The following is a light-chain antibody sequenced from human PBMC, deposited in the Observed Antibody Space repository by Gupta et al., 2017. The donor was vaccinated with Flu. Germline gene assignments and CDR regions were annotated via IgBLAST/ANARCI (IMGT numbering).Light chain of an antibody. CDR3: QVWDRGSDVWV. J-gene: IGLJ3*02. CDR2: DDR. Sequence: QTTRSTRGGDNIRSKTVHWYQQKPGQAPVLVVYDDRDRPSEIPERFSGSKSGDTATLTINWVEDGDEADYYCQVWDRGSDVWVFGGGTKLTVL. CDR1: NIRSKT. V-gene: IGLV3-21*02.